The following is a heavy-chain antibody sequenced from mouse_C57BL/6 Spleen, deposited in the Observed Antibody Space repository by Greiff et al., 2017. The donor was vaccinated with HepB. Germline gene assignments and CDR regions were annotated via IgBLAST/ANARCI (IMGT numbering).Heavy chain of an antibody. V-gene: IGHV5-17*01. Sequence: EVQLVESGGGLVKPGGSLKLSCAASGFTFSDYGMHWVRQAPEKGLEWVAYISSGSSTIYYADTVKGRFTISRDNAKNTLFLQMTSLRSEDTAMYYCARGTTVVATGGYAMDYWGQGTSVTVSS. CDR1: GFTFSDYG. D-gene: IGHD1-1*01. CDR2: ISSGSSTI. CDR3: ARGTTVVATGGYAMDY. J-gene: IGHJ4*01.